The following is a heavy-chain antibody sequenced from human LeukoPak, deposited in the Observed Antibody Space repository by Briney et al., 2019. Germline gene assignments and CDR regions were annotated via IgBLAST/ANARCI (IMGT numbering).Heavy chain of an antibody. CDR3: ARGITGTTGYYYYYMDV. CDR2: IIPIFGTA. CDR1: GGTFSSYA. D-gene: IGHD1-7*01. J-gene: IGHJ6*03. V-gene: IGHV1-69*05. Sequence: ASAKVSCKASGGTFSSYAISWVRQAPGQGLEWMGGIIPIFGTANYAQKFQGRVTITTDESTSTAYMELSSLRSEDTAVYYCARGITGTTGYYYYYMDVWGKGTTVTVSS.